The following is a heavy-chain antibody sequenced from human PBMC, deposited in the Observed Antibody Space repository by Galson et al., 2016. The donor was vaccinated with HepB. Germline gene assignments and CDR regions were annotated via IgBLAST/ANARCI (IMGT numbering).Heavy chain of an antibody. Sequence: SVKVSCKAFGYAFSDYYIHWVRQAPGQGLEWMGWINPNSGDTKYAPKFQAWVTMTRDTSISTAYMELNRLTSDDTAVYFCARATLTRFAPSSSWVGESPFDEWGQGTLVTVSS. D-gene: IGHD3-10*01. CDR1: GYAFSDYY. V-gene: IGHV1-2*04. J-gene: IGHJ4*02. CDR2: INPNSGDT. CDR3: ARATLTRFAPSSSWVGESPFDE.